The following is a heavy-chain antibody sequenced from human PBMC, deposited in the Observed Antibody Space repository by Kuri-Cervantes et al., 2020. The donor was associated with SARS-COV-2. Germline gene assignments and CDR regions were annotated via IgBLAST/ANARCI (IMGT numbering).Heavy chain of an antibody. CDR2: IYYSGST. CDR3: AREGTSGYDFSYYYGMDV. Sequence: GSLRLSCTVSGGSVSSGSYYWSWIRQPPGKGLEWIGYIYYSGSTNYNPSLKSRVTISVDTSKNQFSLKLSSVTAADTAVYYCAREGTSGYDFSYYYGMDVWGQGTTVTVSS. J-gene: IGHJ6*02. V-gene: IGHV4-61*01. CDR1: GGSVSSGSYY. D-gene: IGHD5-12*01.